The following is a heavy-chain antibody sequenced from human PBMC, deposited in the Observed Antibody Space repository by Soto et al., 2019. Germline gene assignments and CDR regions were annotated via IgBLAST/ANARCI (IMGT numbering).Heavy chain of an antibody. CDR2: IKSKADGGTS. V-gene: IGHV3-15*01. D-gene: IGHD2-15*01. CDR1: GFTFSNAW. J-gene: IGHJ4*02. CDR3: TTSGGCSGGTCFLNDY. Sequence: EVQLVESGGDLVKPGGSLRLSCVASGFTFSNAWMTWVRQAPGKGLEWVGRIKSKADGGTSEYAAAVKGRFTVSRDDSKDTRYLQMNSLKTEDTAVYYCTTSGGCSGGTCFLNDYWGQGILVTVSS.